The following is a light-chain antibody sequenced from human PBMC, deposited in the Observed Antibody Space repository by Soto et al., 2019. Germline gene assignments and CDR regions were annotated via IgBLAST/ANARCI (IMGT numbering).Light chain of an antibody. CDR1: TSDVGGYNH. Sequence: QSALIQPASVSGSPGQSITISCTGTTSDVGGYNHVSWFQQHPGKVPKLMIYDVNYRPSGVSNRFSGSESGNTASLTISGLQAEDEADYYCSSYTNTDTLVFGGGTKLTVL. V-gene: IGLV2-14*01. CDR2: DVN. CDR3: SSYTNTDTLV. J-gene: IGLJ2*01.